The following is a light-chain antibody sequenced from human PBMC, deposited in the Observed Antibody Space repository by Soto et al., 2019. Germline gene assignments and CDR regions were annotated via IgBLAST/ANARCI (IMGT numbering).Light chain of an antibody. CDR2: AAS. V-gene: IGKV1D-12*01. Sequence: DIQMTQSPSSVSASLGDRVIITCRASQDINNWLVWYQQKPGKAPKLLSFAASSLQSGVPSRFSGNRSGTDFTLTISSLQPEDFATYYCQQAASFPWTFGQGTKVEIK. J-gene: IGKJ1*01. CDR1: QDINNW. CDR3: QQAASFPWT.